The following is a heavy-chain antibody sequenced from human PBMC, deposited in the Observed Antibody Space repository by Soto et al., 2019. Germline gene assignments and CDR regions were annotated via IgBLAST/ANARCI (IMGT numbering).Heavy chain of an antibody. CDR3: ARRGHCSGGSCYPD. CDR1: GGSISSSSYY. CDR2: IYYSGST. V-gene: IGHV4-39*01. J-gene: IGHJ4*02. Sequence: PSETLSLTCTVSGGSISSSSYYWGWIRQPPGKGLEWIGSIYYSGSTYYNPSLKSRVTISVDTSKNQFSLKLSSVTAADTAVYYCARRGHCSGGSCYPDWGQGTLVTVSS. D-gene: IGHD2-15*01.